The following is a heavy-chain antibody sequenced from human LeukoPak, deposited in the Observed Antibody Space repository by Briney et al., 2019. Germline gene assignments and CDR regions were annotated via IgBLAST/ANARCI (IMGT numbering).Heavy chain of an antibody. V-gene: IGHV3-23*01. D-gene: IGHD6-13*01. CDR3: AKESKTRIAALDF. Sequence: GGSLRLSCAASGFTFSSYAMFWVRQAPGKGLEWVSTSSDSDGRTYYADSVKGRFTISRDNSKNTLYLQMNSLRAEDTAVYYCAKESKTRIAALDFWGQGTLVTVSS. CDR2: SSDSDGRT. CDR1: GFTFSSYA. J-gene: IGHJ4*02.